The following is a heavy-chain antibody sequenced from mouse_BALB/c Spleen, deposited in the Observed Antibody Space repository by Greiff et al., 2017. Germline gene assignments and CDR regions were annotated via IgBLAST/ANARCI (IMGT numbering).Heavy chain of an antibody. D-gene: IGHD1-2*01. CDR3: ARGGITAYYFDY. V-gene: IGHV5-6*01. Sequence: VQLKESGGGLVQPGGSRKLSCAASGFTFSSFGMHWVRQAPEKGLEWVAYISDGGSYTYYPDSVKGRFTISRDNAKNNLYLQMSSLKSEDTAMYYCARGGITAYYFDYWGQGTTLTVSS. CDR1: GFTFSSFG. CDR2: ISDGGSYT. J-gene: IGHJ2*01.